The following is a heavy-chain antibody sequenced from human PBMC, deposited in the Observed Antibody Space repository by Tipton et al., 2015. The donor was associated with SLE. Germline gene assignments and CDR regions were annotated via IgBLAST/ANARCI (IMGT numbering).Heavy chain of an antibody. D-gene: IGHD1-26*01. Sequence: TLSLTCSVSGVSIGSYYWSWIRQPPGKGLEWIGYIHYSGSTNYNPSLESRVTISVDTSKNQFSLKLSSVTAADTAVYYCARDFKGIVADYFDYWGQGTLVTVSS. J-gene: IGHJ4*02. V-gene: IGHV4-59*12. CDR1: GVSIGSYY. CDR2: IHYSGST. CDR3: ARDFKGIVADYFDY.